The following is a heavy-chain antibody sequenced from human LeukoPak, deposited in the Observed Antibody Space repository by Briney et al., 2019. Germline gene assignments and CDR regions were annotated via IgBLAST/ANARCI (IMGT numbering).Heavy chain of an antibody. Sequence: GGSLRLSCAASGFTFSTYGMHWVRQAPGKGLEWVAFMRYDGSNKYYADSVKGRFTISRDNSKNTLYLQMNSLRREDTAVYYCLKLEGTFYDFWDVWGQGTLVTVSS. CDR3: LKLEGTFYDFWDV. D-gene: IGHD3-3*01. V-gene: IGHV3-30*02. CDR1: GFTFSTYG. CDR2: MRYDGSNK. J-gene: IGHJ4*02.